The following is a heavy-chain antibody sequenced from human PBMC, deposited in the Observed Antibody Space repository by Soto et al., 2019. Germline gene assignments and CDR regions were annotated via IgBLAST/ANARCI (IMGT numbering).Heavy chain of an antibody. CDR3: TTSYGNAWYTN. V-gene: IGHV4-34*01. CDR2: INLSGDT. D-gene: IGHD6-13*01. CDR1: GGSFSGYS. J-gene: IGHJ4*02. Sequence: SETLSLTCAVSGGSFSGYSWSWIRQPPGKGLEWIGQINLSGDTNYSPSLKSRLSLSGDPSKNHFSLNLTSVTAADTAVYYCTTSYGNAWYTNWGQGTQVTVSS.